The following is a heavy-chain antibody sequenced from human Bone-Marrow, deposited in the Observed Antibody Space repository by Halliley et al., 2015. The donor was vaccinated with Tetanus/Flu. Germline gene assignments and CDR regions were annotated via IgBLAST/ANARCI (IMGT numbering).Heavy chain of an antibody. V-gene: IGHV4-4*02. D-gene: IGHD6-19*01. CDR1: GGSIDSAHW. CDR3: ARTIAAGYSSGWYLDY. J-gene: IGHJ4*02. Sequence: TLSLTCAVSGGSIDSAHWWSWVRQSPRKGLEWIGEIYFSGSTNYNPSLKSRVSISLDTSKNQVFLKLTSVAAADTAVYYCARTIAAGYSSGWYLDYWGQGTLVTVSS. CDR2: IYFSGST.